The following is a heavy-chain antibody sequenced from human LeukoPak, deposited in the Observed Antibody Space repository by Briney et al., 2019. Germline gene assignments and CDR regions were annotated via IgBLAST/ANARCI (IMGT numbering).Heavy chain of an antibody. CDR1: GFSVTTHG. CDR3: AKSYDSSGYYPDY. D-gene: IGHD3-22*01. V-gene: IGHV3-30*02. CDR2: ISYDGSNK. Sequence: GGSLRLSCAAFGFSVTTHGMSWVRQAPGKGLEWVATISYDGSNKYHADSVKGRFTISRDNSKNTLYLQMNSLRAEDTAVYYCAKSYDSSGYYPDYWGQGTLVTVSS. J-gene: IGHJ4*02.